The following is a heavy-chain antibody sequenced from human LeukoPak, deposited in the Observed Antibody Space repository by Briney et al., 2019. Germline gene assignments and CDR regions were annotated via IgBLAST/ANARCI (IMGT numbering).Heavy chain of an antibody. D-gene: IGHD3-22*01. Sequence: SETLSLTCTVSGGSISSYYWSWIRQPPGKGLEWIGNIYDSGSPNYNPSLKSRVTISVDTSKNQCSLKLSSVTAADTAVYYCARQSISGSSLSYFDYWGQGTLVNVSS. V-gene: IGHV4-59*01. CDR3: ARQSISGSSLSYFDY. J-gene: IGHJ4*02. CDR2: IYDSGSP. CDR1: GGSISSYY.